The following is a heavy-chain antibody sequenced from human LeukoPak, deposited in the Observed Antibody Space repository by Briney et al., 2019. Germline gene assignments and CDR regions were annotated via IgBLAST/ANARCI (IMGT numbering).Heavy chain of an antibody. J-gene: IGHJ4*02. V-gene: IGHV3-72*01. CDR2: TRNKANSYTT. CDR1: GFTFSDHY. CDR3: ARYYYDSSGYYYFDY. Sequence: GGSLRLSCAASGFTFSDHYMDWVRQAPGTGLEWVGRTRNKANSYTTEYAASVKGRFTISRDDSKNSLYLQMNSLRAEDTAVYYCARYYYDSSGYYYFDYWGQGTLVTVSS. D-gene: IGHD3-22*01.